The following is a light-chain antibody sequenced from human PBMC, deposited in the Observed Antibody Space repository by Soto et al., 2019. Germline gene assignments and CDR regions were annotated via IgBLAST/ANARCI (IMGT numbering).Light chain of an antibody. CDR3: QQLHVYPRT. CDR2: AAS. J-gene: IGKJ1*01. Sequence: DIPLTQSPSFLSASVGDRVTITCRASHDINSFLAWYQQQPGKAPRLLIYAASTLQSAVPLRFSGGGSGTEFTLTISSLQPEDSGTYYCQQLHVYPRTFGQGTKVE. V-gene: IGKV1-9*01. CDR1: HDINSF.